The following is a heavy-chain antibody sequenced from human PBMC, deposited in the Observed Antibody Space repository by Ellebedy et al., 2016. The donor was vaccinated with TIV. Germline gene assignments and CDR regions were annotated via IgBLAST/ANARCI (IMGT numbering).Heavy chain of an antibody. CDR1: GGTFSSYA. CDR2: IIPIFGTA. J-gene: IGHJ4*02. CDR3: ARDPFDCSSTSCLGY. V-gene: IGHV1-69*13. Sequence: SVQVSCXASGGTFSSYAISWVRQAPGQGLEWMGGIIPIFGTANYAQKFQGRVTITADESTSTAYMELSSLRSEDTAVYYCARDPFDCSSTSCLGYWGQGTLVTVSS. D-gene: IGHD2-2*01.